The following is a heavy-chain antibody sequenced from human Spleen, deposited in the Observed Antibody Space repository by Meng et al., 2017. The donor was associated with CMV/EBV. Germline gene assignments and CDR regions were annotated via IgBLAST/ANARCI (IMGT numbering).Heavy chain of an antibody. CDR3: ARGQGDSSGYYYYDYFDP. J-gene: IGHJ5*02. CDR1: SLNGYY. Sequence: SLNGYYWNWIRQPPGKGLECIGEIHHSGSTNYNPSLKSRVTISVDTSKNQFSLKLSSVTAADTAVYYCARGQGDSSGYYYYDYFDPWGQGTLVTVPS. V-gene: IGHV4-34*01. CDR2: IHHSGST. D-gene: IGHD3-22*01.